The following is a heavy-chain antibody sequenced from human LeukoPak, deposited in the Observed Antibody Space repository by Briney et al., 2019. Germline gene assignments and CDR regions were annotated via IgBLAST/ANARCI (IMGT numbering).Heavy chain of an antibody. CDR3: ARGGDIVVVPAARSYYYYYMDA. Sequence: SVKVSCKASGGTFSSYAISWVRQAPGQGLEWMGGIIPIFGTANYAQKFQGRVTITTDESTSTAYMELSSLRSEDTAVYYCARGGDIVVVPAARSYYYYYMDAWGKGTTVTVSS. CDR1: GGTFSSYA. CDR2: IIPIFGTA. V-gene: IGHV1-69*05. D-gene: IGHD2-2*01. J-gene: IGHJ6*03.